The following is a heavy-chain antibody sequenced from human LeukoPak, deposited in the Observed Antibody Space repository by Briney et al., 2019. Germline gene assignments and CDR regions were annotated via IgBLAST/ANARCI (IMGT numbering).Heavy chain of an antibody. J-gene: IGHJ6*03. CDR2: VANHGRST. D-gene: IGHD1-7*01. CDR3: AKRRGLELTYYYYMDV. CDR1: GFTFSNYG. Sequence: GGSLRLSCAASGFTFSNYGMSWVRQAPGKGLEWVSAVANHGRSTYYIDSVKGRFTIPRDNSKNTLYLQMNSLRAEDTAVYYCAKRRGLELTYYYYMDVWGKGTTVTVSS. V-gene: IGHV3-23*01.